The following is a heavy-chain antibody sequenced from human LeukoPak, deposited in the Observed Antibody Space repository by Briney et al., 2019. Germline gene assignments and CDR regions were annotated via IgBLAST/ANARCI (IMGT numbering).Heavy chain of an antibody. CDR2: IYTSGST. Sequence: SSETLSLTCTVSGGSISSYYWSWIRQPPGKGLEWIGYIYTSGSTNYNPSLKSRVTISVDTSKHQFSLKLSSVTAADTAVYYCARERVTVAPLYYYYMDVWGKGTTVTVSS. CDR3: ARERVTVAPLYYYYMDV. D-gene: IGHD6-19*01. V-gene: IGHV4-4*09. CDR1: GGSISSYY. J-gene: IGHJ6*03.